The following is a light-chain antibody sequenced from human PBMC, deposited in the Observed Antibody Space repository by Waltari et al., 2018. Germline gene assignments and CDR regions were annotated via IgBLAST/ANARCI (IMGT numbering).Light chain of an antibody. CDR1: QSVSSY. CDR3: QQRSNWPLT. Sequence: EIVLTQSPATLSLSPAERATLSCRASQSVSSYLAWYQQKPGQAPSLLIYDASNRATGIPARFSGSGSGTDFTLTISSLEPEDFAVYYCQQRSNWPLTFGGGTKVEIK. CDR2: DAS. J-gene: IGKJ4*01. V-gene: IGKV3-11*01.